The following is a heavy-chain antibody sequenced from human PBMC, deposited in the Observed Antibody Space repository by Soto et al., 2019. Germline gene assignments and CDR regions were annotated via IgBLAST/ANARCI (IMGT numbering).Heavy chain of an antibody. CDR2: ISSSSSYI. CDR3: ARDPARGIAVAGTGY. Sequence: PGGSLRLSCAASGFTFSSYSMNWVRQAPGKGLEWVSSISSSSSYIYYADSVKGRFTISRDNAKNSLYLQMNSLRAEDTAVYYCARDPARGIAVAGTGYWGQGTLVTVSS. J-gene: IGHJ4*02. V-gene: IGHV3-21*01. D-gene: IGHD6-19*01. CDR1: GFTFSSYS.